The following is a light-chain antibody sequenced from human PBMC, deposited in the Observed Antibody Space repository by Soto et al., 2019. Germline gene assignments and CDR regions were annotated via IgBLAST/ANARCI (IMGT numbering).Light chain of an antibody. Sequence: QSVLTQPASVSGSPGQSITISCTGTSSDFGDYDYVSWYLQHPGKVPKLMIYEVSNRPSGVSNRFSGSKSGNTASLTISGLQAEDEAEYYCCSYAGSYIYVFGTGTKVTVL. J-gene: IGLJ1*01. CDR2: EVS. CDR3: CSYAGSYIYV. V-gene: IGLV2-14*01. CDR1: SSDFGDYDY.